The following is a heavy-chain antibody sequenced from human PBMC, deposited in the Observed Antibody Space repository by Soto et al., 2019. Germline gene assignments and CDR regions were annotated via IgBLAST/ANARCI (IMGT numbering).Heavy chain of an antibody. CDR2: VIPIFGTA. CDR3: ATFRDGYNSEYFDY. V-gene: IGHV1-69*13. D-gene: IGHD5-12*01. J-gene: IGHJ4*02. CDR1: GGTFSSYA. Sequence: SVKVSCKASGGTFSSYAISWVRQAPGQGLEWMGGVIPIFGTANYAQKFQGRVTITADESTSTAYMELSSLRSEDTAVYYCATFRDGYNSEYFDYWGQGTLVTVSS.